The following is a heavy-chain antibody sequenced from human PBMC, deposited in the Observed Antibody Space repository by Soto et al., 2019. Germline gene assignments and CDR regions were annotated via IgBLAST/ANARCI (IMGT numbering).Heavy chain of an antibody. Sequence: SETLSLTCIVSGGSISSNDFYWSWIRQHPGKGLEWIGYIYYSGNTYYNPSLKSRVTILVDTSKNQFSLKVSSVTAADTAVYCARLSGSWQSWFDPWGQGTLVTVSS. CDR3: ARLSGSWQSWFDP. CDR1: GGSISSNDFY. CDR2: IYYSGNT. J-gene: IGHJ5*02. D-gene: IGHD6-13*01. V-gene: IGHV4-31*03.